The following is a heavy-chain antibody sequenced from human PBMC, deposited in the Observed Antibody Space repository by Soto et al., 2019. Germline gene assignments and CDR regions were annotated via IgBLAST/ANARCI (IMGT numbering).Heavy chain of an antibody. CDR1: GFTFSSYA. V-gene: IGHV3-23*01. CDR3: AKIPHSSSWYLDAFDI. D-gene: IGHD6-13*01. Sequence: EVQLLESGGGLVQPGGSLRLSCAASGFTFSSYAMSWVRQAPGKGLEWVSAISGSGGSTYYADSVKGRFIISRDNSKNTLYLQMNSLRAEDTAVYYCAKIPHSSSWYLDAFDIWGQGTMVTVSS. J-gene: IGHJ3*02. CDR2: ISGSGGST.